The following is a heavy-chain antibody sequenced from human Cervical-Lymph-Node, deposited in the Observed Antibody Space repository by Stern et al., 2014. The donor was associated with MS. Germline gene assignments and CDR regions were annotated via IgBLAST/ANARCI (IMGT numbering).Heavy chain of an antibody. D-gene: IGHD3-10*01. CDR3: ARGRGSGDY. J-gene: IGHJ4*02. CDR2: ISWNSGSI. Sequence: EVQLVESGGGLVQPGRSLRLSCAASGFTFDDYAMHWVRQAPGKGLEWVSGISWNSGSIGYADSVKGRFTISRDNAKNSLYLQMNSLRAEDTALYYCARGRGSGDYWGQGTLVTVSS. V-gene: IGHV3-9*01. CDR1: GFTFDDYA.